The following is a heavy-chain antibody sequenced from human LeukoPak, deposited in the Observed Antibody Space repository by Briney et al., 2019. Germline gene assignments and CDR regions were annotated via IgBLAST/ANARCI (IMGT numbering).Heavy chain of an antibody. CDR3: ARVKFVGANWSFDL. D-gene: IGHD2-15*01. CDR1: GYTFTSYA. V-gene: IGHV1-69*13. Sequence: ASVKVSCKASGYTFTSYAISWVRQAPGQGLEWMGGIIPIFAAANYAQKFQGRVTITADESTSTAYMELSSLRSEDTAVYYCARVKFVGANWSFDLWGRGTLVTVSS. CDR2: IIPIFAAA. J-gene: IGHJ2*01.